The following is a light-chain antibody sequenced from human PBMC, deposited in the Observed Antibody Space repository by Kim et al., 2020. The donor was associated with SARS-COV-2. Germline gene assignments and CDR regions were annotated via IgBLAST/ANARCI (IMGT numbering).Light chain of an antibody. CDR1: SSDVGAYNR. Sequence: QSALTQPRSVSGSPGQSVTISCIGTSSDVGAYNRVSWYQHHPGKAPKLVIHGVNQRPSGVPDRFSGFKSGNTASLTISGLQSEDEAYYYCCSHAGTSYVFGSGTEVTVL. CDR3: CSHAGTSYV. J-gene: IGLJ1*01. V-gene: IGLV2-11*01. CDR2: GVN.